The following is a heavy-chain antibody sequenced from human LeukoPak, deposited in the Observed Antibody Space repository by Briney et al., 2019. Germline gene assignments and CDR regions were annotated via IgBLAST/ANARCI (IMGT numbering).Heavy chain of an antibody. CDR2: IIPIFGTA. Sequence: SVTVSCKASGYTFTGYYMHWVRQAPGQGLEWMGGIIPIFGTANYAQKFQGRVTITADESTSTAYMELSSLRSEDTAVYYCARGSPEYDFWSGYSNWFDPWGQGTLVTVSS. CDR3: ARGSPEYDFWSGYSNWFDP. D-gene: IGHD3-3*01. V-gene: IGHV1-69*13. CDR1: GYTFTGYY. J-gene: IGHJ5*02.